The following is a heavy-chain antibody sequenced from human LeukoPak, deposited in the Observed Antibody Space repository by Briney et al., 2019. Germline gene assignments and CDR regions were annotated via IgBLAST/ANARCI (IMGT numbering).Heavy chain of an antibody. V-gene: IGHV1-69*13. CDR3: AREFHGTTVPLDV. D-gene: IGHD4-17*01. Sequence: SVKVSCKASGGTFSSYAISWVRQAPGQGLEWMGGIIPIFGTANYAQKFQGRVTITVDESTSTAYMELSSLRSEDTAVYYCAREFHGTTVPLDVWGKGTTVTVSS. CDR1: GGTFSSYA. J-gene: IGHJ6*04. CDR2: IIPIFGTA.